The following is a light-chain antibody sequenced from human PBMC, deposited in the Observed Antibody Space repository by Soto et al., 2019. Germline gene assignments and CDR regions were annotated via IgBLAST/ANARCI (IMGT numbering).Light chain of an antibody. V-gene: IGLV1-47*02. Sequence: QSVLTQPPSASGSPGQRVTISCSGSSSNIGSNYVFWYQHLPGMAPKLLIYSDNQRPSGVPDRFSGSKSGTSASLAISGLRSEDEADYYCAAWDDTLSGYVFGTGTKGTVL. CDR3: AAWDDTLSGYV. CDR2: SDN. J-gene: IGLJ1*01. CDR1: SSNIGSNY.